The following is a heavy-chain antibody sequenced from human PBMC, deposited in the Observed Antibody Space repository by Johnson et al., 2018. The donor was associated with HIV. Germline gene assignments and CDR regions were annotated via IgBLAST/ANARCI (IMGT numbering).Heavy chain of an antibody. V-gene: IGHV3-30-3*01. CDR3: ARDPSPSSYRAFDI. Sequence: QMQLVESGGGVVQPGRSLRLSCAASGFTFSSYAMHWVRQAPGKGLEWVAVISYDGSNKYYADSVKGRFTISRDNSKNTLYLQMNSLRAEDTAVYYCARDPSPSSYRAFDIWGQGTMVIVSS. CDR2: ISYDGSNK. CDR1: GFTFSSYA. D-gene: IGHD5-12*01. J-gene: IGHJ3*02.